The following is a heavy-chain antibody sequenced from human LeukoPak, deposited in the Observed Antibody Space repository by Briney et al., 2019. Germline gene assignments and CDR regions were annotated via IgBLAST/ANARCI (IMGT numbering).Heavy chain of an antibody. V-gene: IGHV3-23*01. CDR1: GFTFSSYA. CDR3: AKFASVGTFGY. J-gene: IGHJ4*02. D-gene: IGHD3-10*01. CDR2: ISGGGGST. Sequence: GGSLRLSCAASGFTFSSYAMSWVRQAPGKGLEWVSAISGGGGSTYYADSVKGWFTISRDNSKNTLYLQMNSLRAEDTAVYYCAKFASVGTFGYWGQGTLVTVSS.